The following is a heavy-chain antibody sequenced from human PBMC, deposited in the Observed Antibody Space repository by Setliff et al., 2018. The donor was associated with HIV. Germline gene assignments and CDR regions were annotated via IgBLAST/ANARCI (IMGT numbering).Heavy chain of an antibody. Sequence: SETLSLTCAVYGGSLSDDYWSWIRQPPGKGLEWIGEINYRGLSNFNPSLKSRVSISVDTPRNQFSLKLTSVTAADTAVYYCARGGGFWSGQLDYWGQGTLVTVSS. J-gene: IGHJ4*02. CDR3: ARGGGFWSGQLDY. D-gene: IGHD3-3*01. V-gene: IGHV4-34*01. CDR1: GGSLSDDY. CDR2: INYRGLS.